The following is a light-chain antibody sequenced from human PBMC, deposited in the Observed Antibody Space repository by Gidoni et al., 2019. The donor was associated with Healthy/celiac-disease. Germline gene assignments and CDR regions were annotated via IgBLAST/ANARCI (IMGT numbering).Light chain of an antibody. V-gene: IGKV1-33*01. CDR3: QQYDNIPIT. J-gene: IGKJ5*01. CDR2: DAS. Sequence: DIQMTQSPSSLSASVGDRVTITCQASQDISNYLNWYQQKPGKAPKLLIYDASNLETGVPSRFSGSGSGKDFTFTISSLQPEDIATYYCQQYDNIPITFGQGTRLEIK. CDR1: QDISNY.